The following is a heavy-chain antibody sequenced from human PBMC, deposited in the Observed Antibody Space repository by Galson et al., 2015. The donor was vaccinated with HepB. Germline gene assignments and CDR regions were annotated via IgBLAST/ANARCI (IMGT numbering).Heavy chain of an antibody. J-gene: IGHJ4*02. CDR2: ISGSGGST. CDR3: AKGERWPYYFDY. CDR1: GFTFSSYS. V-gene: IGHV3-23*01. Sequence: SLRLSCAASGFTFSSYSMNWVRQAPGKGLEWVSAISGSGGSTYYADSVKGRFTISRDNSKNTLYLQMNSLRAEDTAVYYCAKGERWPYYFDYWGQGTLVTVSS. D-gene: IGHD4-23*01.